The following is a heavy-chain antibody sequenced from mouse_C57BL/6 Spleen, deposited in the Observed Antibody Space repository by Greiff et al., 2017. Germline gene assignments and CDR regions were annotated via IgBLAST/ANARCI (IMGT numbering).Heavy chain of an antibody. Sequence: VQLQQSGAELVKPGASVKLSCKASGYTFTSYWMHWVKQRPGQGLEWIGMIHPNSGSTKYNEKFKSKAKLTVDKSSSAAYMQLSSLTTEDSAVYYCAKEGTGNYYFDYWGQGTTLTVSS. V-gene: IGHV1-64*01. J-gene: IGHJ2*01. CDR2: IHPNSGST. CDR3: AKEGTGNYYFDY. CDR1: GYTFTSYW. D-gene: IGHD4-1*01.